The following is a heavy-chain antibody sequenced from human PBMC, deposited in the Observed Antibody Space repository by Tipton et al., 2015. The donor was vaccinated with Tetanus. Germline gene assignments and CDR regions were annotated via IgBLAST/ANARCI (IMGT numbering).Heavy chain of an antibody. CDR3: ASRELVVVPAAISWWFDP. D-gene: IGHD2-2*02. J-gene: IGHJ5*02. V-gene: IGHV4-34*01. CDR1: GGSFSGYY. Sequence: TLSLTCAVYGGSFSGYYWSWIRRPPGKGLEWIGEINHSGSTNYNPSLKSRVTISVDTSKNQFSLKLSSVTAADTAVYYCASRELVVVPAAISWWFDPWGQGTLVTVSS. CDR2: INHSGST.